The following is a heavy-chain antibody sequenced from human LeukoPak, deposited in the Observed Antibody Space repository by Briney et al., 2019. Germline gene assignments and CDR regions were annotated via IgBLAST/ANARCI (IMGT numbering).Heavy chain of an antibody. CDR2: IYSGGST. V-gene: IGHV3-53*01. CDR3: TRVSTLAYCGGDCYSDY. CDR1: GFTVSSNY. D-gene: IGHD2-21*02. J-gene: IGHJ4*02. Sequence: GGSLRLSCAASGFTVSSNYMSRVRQAPGKGLEWVSVIYSGGSTYYADSVKGRFAISRDNSKNTLYLQMNSLRVEDTAVYYCTRVSTLAYCGGDCYSDYWGQGTLVTVSS.